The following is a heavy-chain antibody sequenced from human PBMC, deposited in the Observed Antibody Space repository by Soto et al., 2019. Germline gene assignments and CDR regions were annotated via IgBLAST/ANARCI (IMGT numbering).Heavy chain of an antibody. CDR2: IRSKPNDYAT. V-gene: IGHV3-73*01. CDR3: SPSNKGYCSSTRCYGPFGY. CDR1: GFTFSGSA. D-gene: IGHD2-2*01. Sequence: PGGSLRLSCAASGFTFSGSAMHWVRQAPGKGLEWVGRIRSKPNDYATAYAASLNGRFTISRDDSTNTAYLHMNSLIAEDTAVYYCSPSNKGYCSSTRCYGPFGYWGQGALVTVSS. J-gene: IGHJ4*02.